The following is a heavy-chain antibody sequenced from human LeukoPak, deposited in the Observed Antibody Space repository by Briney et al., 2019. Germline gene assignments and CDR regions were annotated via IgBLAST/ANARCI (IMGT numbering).Heavy chain of an antibody. J-gene: IGHJ4*02. CDR3: ARGPTTSGSYNYFDY. CDR1: GGSIRSAIYY. D-gene: IGHD1-26*01. Sequence: SETLSLTCNVSGGSIRSAIYYWSWIRQPAGKGLEWIGRIYSSGSINYNPSLKSRVIMSVDTSKNQFSLKLNSVTAADTAVYYCARGPTTSGSYNYFDYWGQGTLVTVSS. CDR2: IYSSGSI. V-gene: IGHV4-61*02.